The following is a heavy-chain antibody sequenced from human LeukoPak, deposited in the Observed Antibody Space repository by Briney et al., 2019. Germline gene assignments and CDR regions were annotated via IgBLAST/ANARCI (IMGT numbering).Heavy chain of an antibody. CDR3: ARVEAFDRGADFDY. V-gene: IGHV3-48*01. CDR1: GFTFSTYS. J-gene: IGHJ4*02. Sequence: GGSLRLSCAASGFTFSTYSMKWVRQAPGKGLEWVSYISSSSSTIYYADSVKGRFTISRDNAKNSLYLQMNSLRAEDTAVYYCARVEAFDRGADFDYWGQGTLVTVSS. D-gene: IGHD1-14*01. CDR2: ISSSSSTI.